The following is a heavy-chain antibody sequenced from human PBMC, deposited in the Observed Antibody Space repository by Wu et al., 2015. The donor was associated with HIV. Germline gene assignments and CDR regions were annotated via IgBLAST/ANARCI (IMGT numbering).Heavy chain of an antibody. J-gene: IGHJ4*02. V-gene: IGHV1-69*11. CDR2: IIPSLGTT. CDR1: GGTFSDYG. D-gene: IGHD2-2*01. CDR3: VRDCSSNSCYLLEYYFDS. Sequence: QVQLMQSGAEVKRPGSSVRVACKTSGGTFSDYGISWVRQAPGQGLEWLGGIIPSLGTTNYVQKFQGRVTLSADESTTTVYMELRSLRPEDTAIYYCVRDCSSNSCYLLEYYFDSWAREPWSPSPQ.